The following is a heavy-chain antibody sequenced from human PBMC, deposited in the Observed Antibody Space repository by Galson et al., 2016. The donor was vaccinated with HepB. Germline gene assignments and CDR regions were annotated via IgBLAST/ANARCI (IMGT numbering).Heavy chain of an antibody. CDR3: ARRNRLRWLASDAFDI. CDR2: ISYSGST. J-gene: IGHJ3*02. V-gene: IGHV4-39*01. CDR1: GGSISSSVYY. Sequence: LSLTCTVSGGSISSSVYYWGWVRQPPGKGLEWIGYISYSGSTYYNASLKSRVTISVDPSKKQFSLKLSSVTAADTAVYYCARRNRLRWLASDAFDIWGQGTMVTVSS. D-gene: IGHD4-23*01.